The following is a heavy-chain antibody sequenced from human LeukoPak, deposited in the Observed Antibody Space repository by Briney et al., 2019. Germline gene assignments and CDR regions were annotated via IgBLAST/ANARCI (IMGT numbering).Heavy chain of an antibody. V-gene: IGHV3-21*01. CDR2: ISSSSSYI. Sequence: PGGSLRLSCAASGFTFSSYSMKWVRQAPGKGLEWVSSISSSSSYIYYADSVKGRFTISRDNAKNSLYLQMNSLRAEDTAVYYCARDGAWNSGSYDYWGQGTLVTVSS. D-gene: IGHD3-10*01. CDR3: ARDGAWNSGSYDY. J-gene: IGHJ4*02. CDR1: GFTFSSYS.